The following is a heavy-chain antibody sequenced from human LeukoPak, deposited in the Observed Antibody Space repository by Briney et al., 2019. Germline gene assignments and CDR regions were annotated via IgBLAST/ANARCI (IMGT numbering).Heavy chain of an antibody. V-gene: IGHV1-69*13. CDR1: GGTFNSYA. CDR3: ARNSGWYDFTVDY. Sequence: SVKVSCKASGGTFNSYAISWVRQAPGQGVEGMGWIIPFFVPANYAQKFQGRVTIPPDESTSTAYMELSSLRSEDTAVYYCARNSGWYDFTVDYWGQGTLVTVSS. CDR2: IIPFFVPA. D-gene: IGHD6-19*01. J-gene: IGHJ4*02.